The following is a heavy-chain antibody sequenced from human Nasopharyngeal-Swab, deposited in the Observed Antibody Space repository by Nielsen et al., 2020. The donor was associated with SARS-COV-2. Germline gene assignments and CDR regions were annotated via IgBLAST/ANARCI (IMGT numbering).Heavy chain of an antibody. J-gene: IGHJ4*02. Sequence: GGSLTLSCAASGFTFSSYWMTWVRQAPGKGMEWVANVKQDGTEKYFVDSVKGRFTISRDNAKNSLYLHMNSLRAEDTAVYYCARDEILDYWGQGTLVTVSS. V-gene: IGHV3-7*01. CDR2: VKQDGTEK. CDR1: GFTFSSYW. CDR3: ARDEILDY. D-gene: IGHD2/OR15-2a*01.